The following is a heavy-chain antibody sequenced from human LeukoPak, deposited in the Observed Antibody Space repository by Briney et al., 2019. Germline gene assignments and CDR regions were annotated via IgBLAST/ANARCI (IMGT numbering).Heavy chain of an antibody. CDR1: GFTLSSYG. CDR3: AKDLYGEGFDY. J-gene: IGHJ4*02. Sequence: GGSLRLSCAASGFTLSSYGMHWVRQAPGKGLEWVAVISYDGSNKYYADSVKGRFTISRDNSKNTLYLQMNSLRAEDTAVYYCAKDLYGEGFDYWGQGTLVTVSS. D-gene: IGHD4-17*01. V-gene: IGHV3-30*18. CDR2: ISYDGSNK.